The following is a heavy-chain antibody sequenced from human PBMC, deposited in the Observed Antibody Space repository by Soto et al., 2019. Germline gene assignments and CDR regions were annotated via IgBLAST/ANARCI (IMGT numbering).Heavy chain of an antibody. D-gene: IGHD2-15*01. J-gene: IGHJ3*02. CDR2: INWNDDK. CDR1: GFSLSTSGVG. V-gene: IGHV2-5*01. Sequence: QITLKESGPTLVQPTQTLTLTCTFSGFSLSTSGVGVGWIRQPPGKALEWLALINWNDDKRYSPSLKSRLTTSKDISINQVVLTMTSLDPVDTATYYCTHRRCSGGSCYNVFDIWGQGAMVTVSS. CDR3: THRRCSGGSCYNVFDI.